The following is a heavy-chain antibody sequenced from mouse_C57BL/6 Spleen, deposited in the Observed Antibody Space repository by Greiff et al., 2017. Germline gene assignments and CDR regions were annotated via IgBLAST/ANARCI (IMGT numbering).Heavy chain of an antibody. V-gene: IGHV1-50*01. J-gene: IGHJ4*01. CDR2: IDPSDSYT. CDR3: ARERSSYYGRGAMDY. CDR1: GYTFTSYW. D-gene: IGHD1-1*01. Sequence: QVQLQQPGAELVKPGASVKLSCKASGYTFTSYWMQWVKQRPGQGLEWIGEIDPSDSYTNYNQKFKGKATLTVDTSSSTAYMQLSSLTSEDSAVYYCARERSSYYGRGAMDYWGQGTSVTVSS.